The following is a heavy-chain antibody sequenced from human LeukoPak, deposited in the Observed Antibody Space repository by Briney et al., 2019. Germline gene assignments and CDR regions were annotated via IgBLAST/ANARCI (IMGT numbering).Heavy chain of an antibody. CDR2: ISSSGSTI. CDR3: ARGLEQQLILGYYYYGMDV. CDR1: GFIFSDYG. D-gene: IGHD6-13*01. Sequence: GGSLRLSCAGSGFIFSDYGMSWVRQAPGKGLEWVSYISSSGSTIYHADSVKGRFTISRDNAKNSLYVQMNSLRAEDTAVYYCARGLEQQLILGYYYYGMDVWGQGTTVTVSS. J-gene: IGHJ6*02. V-gene: IGHV3-11*01.